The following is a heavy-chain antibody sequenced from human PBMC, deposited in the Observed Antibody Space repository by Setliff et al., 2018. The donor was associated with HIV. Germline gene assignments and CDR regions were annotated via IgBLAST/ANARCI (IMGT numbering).Heavy chain of an antibody. J-gene: IGHJ4*02. Sequence: PSETLSLTCSVTGAPTSRDNYFWGWIRQPPGKGLGWIANIHSPGTVYYNPSLRSRVTISVDTSQSRFSLELTSVTAADTAVYYCARPSFGIGGGANFDSWGQGTLVTVSS. D-gene: IGHD3-3*01. CDR3: ARPSFGIGGGANFDS. V-gene: IGHV4-39*01. CDR1: GAPTSRDNYF. CDR2: IHSPGTV.